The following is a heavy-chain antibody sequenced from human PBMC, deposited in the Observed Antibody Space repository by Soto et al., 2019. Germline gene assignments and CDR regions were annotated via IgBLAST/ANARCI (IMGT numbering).Heavy chain of an antibody. CDR2: VYNTGST. CDR3: ALALGPTTGLDY. J-gene: IGHJ4*02. Sequence: SETLSLTCSVSGASISSGHYYWTWIRQHPGKGLEWIGSVYNTGSTSYNPSLTSRLSISVDTSENHFSLRLFSVTVADTAVYYCALALGPTTGLDYWGQGSLVTVSS. V-gene: IGHV4-31*03. D-gene: IGHD7-27*01. CDR1: GASISSGHYY.